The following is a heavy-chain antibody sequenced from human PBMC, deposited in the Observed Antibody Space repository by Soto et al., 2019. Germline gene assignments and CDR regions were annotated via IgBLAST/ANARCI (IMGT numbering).Heavy chain of an antibody. V-gene: IGHV1-69*08. CDR3: AREENYYGSGAFFDY. Sequence: QVQLVQSGPEVKKPGSSVKVSCKASGGTFSSYTISWVRQAPGQGLEWMGRIIPILGIANYAQKFQGRVTITADKSTSTAYMELSSLRSEDTAVYYCAREENYYGSGAFFDYWGQGTLVTVSS. CDR1: GGTFSSYT. J-gene: IGHJ4*02. CDR2: IIPILGIA. D-gene: IGHD3-10*01.